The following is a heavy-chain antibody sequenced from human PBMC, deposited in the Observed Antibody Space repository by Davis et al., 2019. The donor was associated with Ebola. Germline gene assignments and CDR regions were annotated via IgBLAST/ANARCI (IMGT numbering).Heavy chain of an antibody. CDR1: GGSISSYY. CDR3: ARDGYSSLEKYYYYGMDV. D-gene: IGHD6-13*01. Sequence: PGGSLRLSCTVSGGSISSYYWSWIRQPPGKGLEWIGYIYYSGSTNYNPSLKSRVTISVDTSKNQFSLKLSSVTAADTAVYYCARDGYSSLEKYYYYGMDVWGQGTTVTVSS. CDR2: IYYSGST. V-gene: IGHV4-59*01. J-gene: IGHJ6*02.